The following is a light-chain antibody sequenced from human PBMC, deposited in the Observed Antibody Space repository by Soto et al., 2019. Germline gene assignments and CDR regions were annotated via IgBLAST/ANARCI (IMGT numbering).Light chain of an antibody. V-gene: IGKV3-20*01. CDR2: RAS. J-gene: IGKJ2*01. CDR3: QQYGGSPYT. Sequence: EIVLTQSPGTLSLSPGERATLSCRASQSVSGSYLAWYQQKPGQAPRLLIYRASSRATGIPDRFSGSGSGTDFTLTISRLEPEDFAVYYCQQYGGSPYTFGQGTKLEIK. CDR1: QSVSGSY.